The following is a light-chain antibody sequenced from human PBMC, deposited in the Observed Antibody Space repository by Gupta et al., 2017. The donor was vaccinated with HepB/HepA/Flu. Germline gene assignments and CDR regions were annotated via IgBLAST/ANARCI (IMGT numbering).Light chain of an antibody. V-gene: IGLV1-47*02. CDR2: NDN. J-gene: IGLJ1*01. Sequence: QPVLTKPPSASGTPGPRVTIACSGSSSNIGNDNAYWYQQLPGTAPKLLIYNDNQRPSGVPDRFSGSKSGTTASLAISGLRSEDEADYYCVGWDDSLSGYVFGAGTKVTVL. CDR1: SSNIGNDN. CDR3: VGWDDSLSGYV.